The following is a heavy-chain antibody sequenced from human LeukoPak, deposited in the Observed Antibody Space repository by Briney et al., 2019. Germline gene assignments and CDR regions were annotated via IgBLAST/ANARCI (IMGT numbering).Heavy chain of an antibody. CDR2: IHAGGDFT. CDR3: AKDPNGDYVGAFDM. CDR1: GLTFSRYA. J-gene: IGHJ3*02. Sequence: GGSLRLSCSASGLTFSRYAMTWVRQAPGKGLEWVSSIHAGGDFTYYADSVRGRFTVSRDNSKSSLYLQMNGLRAEDTALYYCAKDPNGDYVGAFDMWGQGTMVTVSS. V-gene: IGHV3-23*01. D-gene: IGHD4-17*01.